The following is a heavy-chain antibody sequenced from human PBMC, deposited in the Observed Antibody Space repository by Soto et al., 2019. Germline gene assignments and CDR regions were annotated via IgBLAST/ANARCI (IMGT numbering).Heavy chain of an antibody. J-gene: IGHJ6*02. CDR2: IYYSGST. CDR3: ARGRVTMVRGVNSGGYYYGMDV. Sequence: SETLSLTCTVSGGSIRSGGYYWSWVRQHPGKGLEWIGYIYYSGSTYYNPSLKSRVTISVDTSKNQFSLKLSSVTAADTAVYYCARGRVTMVRGVNSGGYYYGMDVWGQGTTVTVSS. D-gene: IGHD3-10*01. V-gene: IGHV4-31*03. CDR1: GGSIRSGGYY.